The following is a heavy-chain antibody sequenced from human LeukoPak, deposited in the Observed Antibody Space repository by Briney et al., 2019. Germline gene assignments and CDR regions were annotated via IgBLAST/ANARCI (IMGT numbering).Heavy chain of an antibody. V-gene: IGHV4-59*08. CDR3: ARHPFATPFDY. Sequence: SETLSLTCTVSGGSISSYYWSWIRQPPGKGLEWIGYAYYSGHTNYNSSLKSRVTMSLDTSKSQFSLRLSSVAAADTAVYFCARHPFATPFDYWGPGTLVTVSS. CDR2: AYYSGHT. CDR1: GGSISSYY. J-gene: IGHJ4*02. D-gene: IGHD2-15*01.